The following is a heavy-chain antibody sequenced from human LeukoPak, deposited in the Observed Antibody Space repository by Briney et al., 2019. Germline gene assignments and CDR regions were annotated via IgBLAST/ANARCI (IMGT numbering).Heavy chain of an antibody. J-gene: IGHJ5*02. CDR2: ISSSGSTI. Sequence: GGSLRLSCAASGFTFSSYSMNWVRQAPGKGLEWASYISSSGSTIYYADSVKGRFTISRDNAKNSLYMQMNSLRDEDTAVYYCARDPIVGAVGWFDPWGQGTLGTVSS. CDR3: ARDPIVGAVGWFDP. V-gene: IGHV3-48*02. D-gene: IGHD1-26*01. CDR1: GFTFSSYS.